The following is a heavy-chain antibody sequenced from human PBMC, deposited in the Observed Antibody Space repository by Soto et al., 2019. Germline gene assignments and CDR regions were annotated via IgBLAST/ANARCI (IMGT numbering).Heavy chain of an antibody. Sequence: SETLSLTCSLYSGSLSGYYWSWIRQPPGKGLEWIGEISPSGTTNYSPSLKSRVSISVDTSKNQFSLNLTSLTAADTAVYYCARAPKVSGSAQTRPDFWGQGSRVTVSS. CDR3: ARAPKVSGSAQTRPDF. D-gene: IGHD6-6*01. CDR2: ISPSGTT. CDR1: SGSLSGYY. J-gene: IGHJ4*02. V-gene: IGHV4-34*01.